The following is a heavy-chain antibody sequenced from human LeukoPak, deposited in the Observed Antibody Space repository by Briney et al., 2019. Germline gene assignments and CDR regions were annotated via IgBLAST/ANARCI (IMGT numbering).Heavy chain of an antibody. J-gene: IGHJ3*02. CDR1: GGSFSGYY. CDR3: SLTYYDFWSGYPYDAFDI. D-gene: IGHD3-3*01. Sequence: SETLSLTCAVYGGSFSGYYWSWIRQPPGKGLEWIGEINHSGSTNYNPSLKSRVTISVDTSKNQFSLKLSSVTAADTAVYYCSLTYYDFWSGYPYDAFDIWGQGTMVTVS. CDR2: INHSGST. V-gene: IGHV4-34*01.